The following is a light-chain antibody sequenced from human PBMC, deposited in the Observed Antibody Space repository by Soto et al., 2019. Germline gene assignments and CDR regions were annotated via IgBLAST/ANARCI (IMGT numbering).Light chain of an antibody. CDR2: GAS. Sequence: EIVLTQSPGTLSLSPGERGTLSCRASQSVSSTYLAWYQQKPGQAPRLLIYGASRRATGIPDRFSGSGSGTDFTLTISRVAPEDFAVYYCQQYGSSPVTFGQGTKLEIK. V-gene: IGKV3-20*01. CDR1: QSVSSTY. CDR3: QQYGSSPVT. J-gene: IGKJ2*01.